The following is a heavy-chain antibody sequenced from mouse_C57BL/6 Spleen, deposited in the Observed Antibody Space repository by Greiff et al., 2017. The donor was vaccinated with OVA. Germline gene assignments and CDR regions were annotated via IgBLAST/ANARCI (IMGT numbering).Heavy chain of an antibody. CDR2: IDPSDSET. V-gene: IGHV1-52*01. Sequence: VQLQQPGAELVRPGSSVKLSCKASGYTFTSYWMHWVKQRPIQGLEWIGNIDPSDSETHYNQKFKDKATLTVDKSSSTAYMHLSSLTSEESEVYYCERGGKNYYGRRYGYFDYWGQGTTLTVSS. CDR1: GYTFTSYW. D-gene: IGHD1-1*01. J-gene: IGHJ2*01. CDR3: ERGGKNYYGRRYGYFDY.